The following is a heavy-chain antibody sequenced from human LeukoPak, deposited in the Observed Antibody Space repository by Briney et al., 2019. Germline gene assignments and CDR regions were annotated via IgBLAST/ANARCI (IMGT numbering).Heavy chain of an antibody. CDR1: GFTFSRYD. Sequence: GGSLRLSCAASGFTFSRYDMHWVRQAPGKGLEWVAGISSDGSTKYYTDSVKGRFTISGDNSKNTLYLQMNSLRAEDTAVYYCAKDLSPENGDALQIWGQGTTVTVSS. CDR2: ISSDGSTK. CDR3: AKDLSPENGDALQI. J-gene: IGHJ3*02. D-gene: IGHD2/OR15-2a*01. V-gene: IGHV3-30*18.